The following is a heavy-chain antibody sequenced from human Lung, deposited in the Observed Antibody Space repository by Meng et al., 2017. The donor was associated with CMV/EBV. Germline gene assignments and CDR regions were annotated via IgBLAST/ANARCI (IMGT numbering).Heavy chain of an antibody. CDR1: GGSISSSNW. J-gene: IGHJ6*02. V-gene: IGHV4-4*02. D-gene: IGHD6-13*01. CDR3: ARDRVAAAGYYYYGMVV. CDR2: IYHSGST. Sequence: SXTXSLXCAVSGGSISSSNWWSWVRQPPGKGLEWIGEIYHSGSTNYNPSLKSRVTISVDKSKNQFSLKLSSVTAADTAVYYCARDRVAAAGYYYYGMVVXGQGXTVTVSS.